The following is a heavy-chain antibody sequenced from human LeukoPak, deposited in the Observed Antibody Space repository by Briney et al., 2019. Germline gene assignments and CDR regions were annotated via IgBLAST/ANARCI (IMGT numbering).Heavy chain of an antibody. V-gene: IGHV1-18*01. Sequence: ASVKVSCKASGYTFTSYGISLVRQAPGQGLEWMGWISAYNGNTNYAQKLQGRVTMTTDTSTSTAYMELRSLRSDDAAVYYCARDKYDFWSGYFYGMDVWGQGTTVTVFS. D-gene: IGHD3-3*01. CDR2: ISAYNGNT. CDR3: ARDKYDFWSGYFYGMDV. CDR1: GYTFTSYG. J-gene: IGHJ6*02.